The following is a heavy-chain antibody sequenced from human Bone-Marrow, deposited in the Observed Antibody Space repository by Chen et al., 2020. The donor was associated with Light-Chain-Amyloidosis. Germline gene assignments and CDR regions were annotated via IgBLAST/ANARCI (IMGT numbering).Heavy chain of an antibody. J-gene: IGHJ4*02. D-gene: IGHD5-12*01. CDR3: ARRRDGYNFDY. CDR1: GYNFPNYW. Sequence: EVQLEQSGPEVKKPGESLKISCKGSGYNFPNYWIGWVRQMPGKGLEWMGVIYPDDSSSRYSPSFEGQFTISAYKSITTAYLQWRSLKASYTAMYYCARRRDGYNFDYWCQRTLVTVSS. V-gene: IGHV5-51*01. CDR2: IYPDDSSS.